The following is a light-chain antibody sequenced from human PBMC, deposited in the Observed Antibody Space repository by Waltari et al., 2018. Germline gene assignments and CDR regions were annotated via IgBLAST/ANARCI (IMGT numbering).Light chain of an antibody. V-gene: IGLV2-8*01. CDR1: SSDVGGYNY. CDR2: EVN. Sequence: QSALTQPPSASGSPGQSVTISCTGPSSDVGGYNYVSWYQQHPGKAPKLMIYEVNGRPSGVPDRFSGSKSGNTASLTVSGLQAEDEADYYCSSYAGSNYYVFGTGTKVTVL. CDR3: SSYAGSNYYV. J-gene: IGLJ1*01.